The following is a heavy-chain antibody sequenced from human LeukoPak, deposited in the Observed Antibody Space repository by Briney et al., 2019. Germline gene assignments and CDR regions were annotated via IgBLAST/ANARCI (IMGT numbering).Heavy chain of an antibody. J-gene: IGHJ4*02. CDR2: ISASGISI. V-gene: IGHV3-48*03. CDR1: GLTFDSYD. CDR3: LRDRGYSTYDC. D-gene: IGHD6-13*01. Sequence: PGGSLRLSCAAAGLTFDSYDMYWVRQSPGKGPEWVSYISASGISIKYADSVKGRFTISRDNAKNSLYLQMNTLRAEDTAVYYCLRDRGYSTYDCWGQGTLVTVSS.